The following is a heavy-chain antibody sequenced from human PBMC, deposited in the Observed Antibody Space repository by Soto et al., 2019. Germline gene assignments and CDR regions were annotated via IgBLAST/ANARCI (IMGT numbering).Heavy chain of an antibody. CDR1: GFTFSSYA. D-gene: IGHD3-22*01. J-gene: IGHJ6*02. CDR3: ARVYDSSGYYYCYYGMDV. V-gene: IGHV3-30-3*01. Sequence: GGSLRLSCAASGFTFSSYAMHWVRQAPGKGLEWVAVISYDGSNKYYADSVKGRFTISRDNSKNTLYLQMNSLRAEDTAVYYCARVYDSSGYYYCYYGMDVWGQGTTVTVSS. CDR2: ISYDGSNK.